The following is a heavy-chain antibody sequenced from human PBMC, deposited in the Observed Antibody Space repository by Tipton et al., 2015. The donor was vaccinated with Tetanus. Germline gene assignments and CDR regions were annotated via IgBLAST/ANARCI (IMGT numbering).Heavy chain of an antibody. J-gene: IGHJ5*02. CDR2: INPKSGVT. Sequence: QLVQSGPEVKKPGASVKVSCKASGHTVSVSYIHWVRQAPGQGLEWLGWINPKSGVTKYSHHFQDRITLTRDTSIGTTYMEVSRLTSDDTAVYFCATSRVTTHDWFDPWGQGTLVTVSS. D-gene: IGHD4-11*01. CDR3: ATSRVTTHDWFDP. CDR1: GHTVSVSY. V-gene: IGHV1-2*02.